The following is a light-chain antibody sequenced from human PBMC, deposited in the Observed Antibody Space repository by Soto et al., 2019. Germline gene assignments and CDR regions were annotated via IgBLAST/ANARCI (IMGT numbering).Light chain of an antibody. J-gene: IGKJ3*01. Sequence: EMIMTQSPATLSVSPGERATLSCRASKSGSSNLAWYQQRPGRAPRLLIFGASTRATGIPARFSGSGSGTEFTLTISSPQSEDFAIYYCQQDNKCPLFTFGPGTRVDFK. CDR3: QQDNKCPLFT. CDR2: GAS. CDR1: KSGSSN. V-gene: IGKV3-15*01.